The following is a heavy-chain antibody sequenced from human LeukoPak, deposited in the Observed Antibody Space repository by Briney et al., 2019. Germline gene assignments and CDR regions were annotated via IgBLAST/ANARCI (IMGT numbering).Heavy chain of an antibody. V-gene: IGHV4-31*03. D-gene: IGHD4-17*01. Sequence: SQTLSLTCTVSGGSISSGGYYWSWSRQHPGKGLEWIGYIYYSGSTYYNPSLKSRVTISVDTSKNQFSLKLSSVTAADTAVYYCAREGGREGEGGDYDSWFDPWGQGTLVTVSS. CDR2: IYYSGST. CDR1: GGSISSGGYY. J-gene: IGHJ5*02. CDR3: AREGGREGEGGDYDSWFDP.